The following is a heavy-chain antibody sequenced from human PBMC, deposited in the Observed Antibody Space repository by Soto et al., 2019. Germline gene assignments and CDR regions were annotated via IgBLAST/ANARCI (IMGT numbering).Heavy chain of an antibody. Sequence: GGSLRLSCTASGFTFSSYAMHWVRQAPGKGLEWVAVISYDGSNKYYADSVKGRFTISRDNSKNTLYLQMNSLRAEDTAVYYCARDGYNSGLLDYWGQGTLVTVSS. J-gene: IGHJ4*02. CDR2: ISYDGSNK. CDR3: ARDGYNSGLLDY. D-gene: IGHD1-1*01. V-gene: IGHV3-30-3*01. CDR1: GFTFSSYA.